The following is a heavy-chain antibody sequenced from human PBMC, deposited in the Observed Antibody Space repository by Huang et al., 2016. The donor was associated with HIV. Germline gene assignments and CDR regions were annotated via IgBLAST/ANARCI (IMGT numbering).Heavy chain of an antibody. CDR2: SNRDGSSS. CDR3: VRDPRIQSWLNYFDY. D-gene: IGHD3-22*01. CDR1: GFTFSSYW. V-gene: IGHV3-74*01. J-gene: IGHJ4*02. Sequence: EVQLVESGGGLVQPGGSLRLSCAASGFTFSSYWMHWVRQAPGKGLVWVSRSNRDGSSSGYADSVKGRFTISRDNAKNTLYRQMNSLRAEDTAVYYCVRDPRIQSWLNYFDYWGQGTLVSVSS.